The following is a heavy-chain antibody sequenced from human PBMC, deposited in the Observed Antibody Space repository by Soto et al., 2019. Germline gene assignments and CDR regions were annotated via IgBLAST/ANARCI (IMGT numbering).Heavy chain of an antibody. CDR2: ISYDGSNK. V-gene: IGHV3-30-3*01. CDR3: ARDKVQNYDFWSGYLALESFYYYYSGMDV. D-gene: IGHD3-3*01. Sequence: PGGSLRLSCAASGFTFSSYAMHWVRQAPGKGLEWVAVISYDGSNKYYADSVKGRFTISRDNSKNTLYLQMNSLRAEDTAVYYCARDKVQNYDFWSGYLALESFYYYYSGMDVWGQGTTVTVSS. CDR1: GFTFSSYA. J-gene: IGHJ6*02.